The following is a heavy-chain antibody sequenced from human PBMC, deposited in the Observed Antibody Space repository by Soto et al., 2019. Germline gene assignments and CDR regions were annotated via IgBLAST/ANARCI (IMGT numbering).Heavy chain of an antibody. Sequence: PGGSLRLSCAASGFTFSNYDMHWVRQATGKGLQWVANINAAGTTYYPVSVKGRFTISRENAKNSLYLHINSLRAEDTAVYYCTRTADFTSAFDIWGQGTVVTVSS. V-gene: IGHV3-13*01. CDR1: GFTFSNYD. CDR2: INAAGTT. D-gene: IGHD2-21*02. J-gene: IGHJ3*02. CDR3: TRTADFTSAFDI.